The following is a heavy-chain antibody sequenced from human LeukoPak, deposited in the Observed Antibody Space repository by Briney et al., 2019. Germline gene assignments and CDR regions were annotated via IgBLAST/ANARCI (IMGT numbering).Heavy chain of an antibody. CDR3: ARGFGSTYYDFWSGYPNWFDP. D-gene: IGHD3-3*01. Sequence: GASVKVSCKASGGTFSSYAISWVRQAPGQGLEWMGWINTNTGNPTYAQGFTGRFVFSLDTSVSTAYLQISSLKAEDTAVYYCARGFGSTYYDFWSGYPNWFDPWGQGTLVTVSS. CDR2: INTNTGNP. J-gene: IGHJ5*02. V-gene: IGHV7-4-1*02. CDR1: GGTFSSYA.